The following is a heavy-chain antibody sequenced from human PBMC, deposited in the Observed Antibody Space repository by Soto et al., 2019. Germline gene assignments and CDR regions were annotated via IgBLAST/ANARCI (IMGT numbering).Heavy chain of an antibody. CDR3: ARGESYCISTSCYIWNTPRHYGMDV. J-gene: IGHJ6*02. CDR2: IYHSGST. Sequence: QVQLQESGPGLVKPSGTLSLTCAVSGGSISSSNWWSWVRQPPGKGLEWIGEIYHSGSTNYNPSLKSPVPVSVDKSKNQFSLKLSSVTAADTAVYYCARGESYCISTSCYIWNTPRHYGMDVWGQGTTVTVSS. V-gene: IGHV4-4*02. D-gene: IGHD2-2*02. CDR1: GGSISSSNW.